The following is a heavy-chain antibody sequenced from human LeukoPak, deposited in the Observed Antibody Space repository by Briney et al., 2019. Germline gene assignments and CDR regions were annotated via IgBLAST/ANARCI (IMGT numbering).Heavy chain of an antibody. CDR2: IYYSGST. J-gene: IGHJ3*02. CDR3: ARVCSTSCYDAFDI. D-gene: IGHD2-2*01. Sequence: RSSETLSLTCTVSGGSISSSSYYWGWIRQPPGKGLEWIGSIYYSGSTYYNPSLKSRVTISVDTSKNQFSLKLSSVTAADTAVYYCARVCSTSCYDAFDIWGQGTMVTVSS. V-gene: IGHV4-39*07. CDR1: GGSISSSSYY.